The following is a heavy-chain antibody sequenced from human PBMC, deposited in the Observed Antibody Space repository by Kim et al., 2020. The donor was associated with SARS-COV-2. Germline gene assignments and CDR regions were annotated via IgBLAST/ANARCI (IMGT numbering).Heavy chain of an antibody. J-gene: IGHJ5*02. CDR3: ARDPEDYGEDNWFDP. CDR2: IYHSGST. Sequence: SETLSLTCAVSGGSISSSNWWSWVRQPPGKGLEWIGEIYHSGSTNYNPSLKSRVTISVDKSKNQFSLKLSSVTAADTAVYYCARDPEDYGEDNWFDPWGQGTLVTVSS. CDR1: GGSISSSNW. D-gene: IGHD4-17*01. V-gene: IGHV4-4*02.